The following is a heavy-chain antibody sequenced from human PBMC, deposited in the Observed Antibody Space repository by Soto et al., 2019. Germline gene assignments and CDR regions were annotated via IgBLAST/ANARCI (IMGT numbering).Heavy chain of an antibody. Sequence: QVQLQESGPGLVKPSQTLSLTCTVSGGSISSGGYYWSWIRQHPGKGLEWIGYIYYSGSPYYNPALKSRVTISVDTSKNQFSLKLSSVTAADTAVYYCARVPTIFGVVTGAFDIWGQGTMVTVSS. CDR1: GGSISSGGYY. D-gene: IGHD3-3*01. J-gene: IGHJ3*02. V-gene: IGHV4-31*03. CDR2: IYYSGSP. CDR3: ARVPTIFGVVTGAFDI.